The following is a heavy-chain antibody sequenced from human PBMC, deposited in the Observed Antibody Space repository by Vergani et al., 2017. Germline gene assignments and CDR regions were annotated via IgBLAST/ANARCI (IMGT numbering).Heavy chain of an antibody. CDR1: GFTFSSYG. D-gene: IGHD4-11*01. Sequence: QVQLVESGGGVVQPGRSLRLSCAASGFTFSSYGMHWVRQAPGKGLEWVAVIWYDGSNKYYADSVKGRFTISRDNSKNTLYLQMNNLRAEDTAVYYCARDRLPRGDFDYWGQGTLVTVAS. CDR2: IWYDGSNK. J-gene: IGHJ4*02. V-gene: IGHV3-33*01. CDR3: ARDRLPRGDFDY.